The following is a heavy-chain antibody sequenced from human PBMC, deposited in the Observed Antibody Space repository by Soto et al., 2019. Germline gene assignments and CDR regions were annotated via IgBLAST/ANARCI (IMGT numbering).Heavy chain of an antibody. CDR3: ARGRYGDY. CDR2: ISAHNGNP. CDR1: GYAFTTYG. V-gene: IGHV1-18*01. D-gene: IGHD1-1*01. J-gene: IGHJ4*02. Sequence: QVHLVQSGAEVKNPGASVKVSCKGSGYAFTTYGITWVRQAPGQGLEWMGWISAHNGNPNYAQKLQGRVTVTRDTSTSTAYMELRSLRSDDTDVYYCARGRYGDYWGQGALVTVSS.